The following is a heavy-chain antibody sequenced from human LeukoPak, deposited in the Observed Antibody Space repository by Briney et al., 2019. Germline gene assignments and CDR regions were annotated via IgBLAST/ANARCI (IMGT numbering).Heavy chain of an antibody. J-gene: IGHJ4*02. D-gene: IGHD7-27*01. CDR3: AREEPGDLGQAFHY. Sequence: GGSLRLSCAASGFTFSSYWMNWARQAPGKGLEWVASINHNGNVNYYVDSVKGRFTISRDNAKNSLYLQMNSLRVDDTAVYYCAREEPGDLGQAFHYWGQGTLVTVSS. CDR2: INHNGNVN. V-gene: IGHV3-7*01. CDR1: GFTFSSYW.